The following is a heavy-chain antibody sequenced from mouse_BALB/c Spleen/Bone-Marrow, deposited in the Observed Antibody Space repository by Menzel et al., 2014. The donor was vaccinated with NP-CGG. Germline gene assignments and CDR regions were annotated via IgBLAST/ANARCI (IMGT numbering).Heavy chain of an antibody. CDR2: INPDSRTI. J-gene: IGHJ1*01. CDR1: GFDFSRYW. CDR3: ARPGYYGYQNV. Sequence: EVQLQQSGGGLVQPGGSLELSCAASGFDFSRYWMTWVRQAPGKGLEWIGEINPDSRTINYTPSLKDKFIISRDNAKNTLYLQMSKVRSEDTALYYCARPGYYGYQNVWGAGTTVTVSS. V-gene: IGHV4-1*02. D-gene: IGHD1-2*01.